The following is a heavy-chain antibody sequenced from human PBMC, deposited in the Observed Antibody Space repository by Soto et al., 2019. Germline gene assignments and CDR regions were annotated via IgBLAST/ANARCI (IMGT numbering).Heavy chain of an antibody. V-gene: IGHV1-46*03. CDR3: ARVWAARRGYYYMDV. Sequence: GASVKVSCKASGYTFTTYYMHWVRQAPGQGLEWMGIINPSSGSTTYTQKFQGRVTMTRDTSTSTVYMEVSSLRFEDTAVYYCARVWAARRGYYYMDVWGNGTTVTVSS. D-gene: IGHD6-13*01. J-gene: IGHJ6*03. CDR1: GYTFTTYY. CDR2: INPSSGST.